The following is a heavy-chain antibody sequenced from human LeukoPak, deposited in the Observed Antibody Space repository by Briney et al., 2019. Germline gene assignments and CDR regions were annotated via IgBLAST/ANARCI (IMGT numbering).Heavy chain of an antibody. CDR3: AKDSGNWFDP. J-gene: IGHJ5*02. CDR2: ISYDGSNK. V-gene: IGHV3-30*18. CDR1: GFTFSSYG. D-gene: IGHD3-10*01. Sequence: GGSLRLSCAASGFTFSSYGMHWVRQAPGKGLEWVAVISYDGSNKYYADSVKGRFTISRDNSKDTLYLQMNSLRAEDTAVYYCAKDSGNWFDPWGQGTLVTVSS.